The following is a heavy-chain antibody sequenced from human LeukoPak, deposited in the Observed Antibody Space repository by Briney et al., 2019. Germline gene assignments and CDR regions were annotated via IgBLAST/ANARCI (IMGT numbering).Heavy chain of an antibody. V-gene: IGHV3-21*01. D-gene: IGHD3-22*01. CDR1: GFTFSSYS. CDR3: ARDYYDRTHNHAY. CDR2: ISSSSSYI. J-gene: IGHJ4*02. Sequence: GGSLSLTCAASGFTFSSYSMNWVRQAPGKGLEWVSSISSSSSYIYYADSVKGRFTISRDNAKNSLYLQMNSLRAEDTAVYYCARDYYDRTHNHAYWGQRCLATVSS.